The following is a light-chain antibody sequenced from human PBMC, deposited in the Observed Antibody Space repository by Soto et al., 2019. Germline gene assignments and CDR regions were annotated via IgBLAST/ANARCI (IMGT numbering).Light chain of an antibody. J-gene: IGLJ3*02. CDR1: SSDVGGYNY. V-gene: IGLV2-14*01. Sequence: SVLTQPASVSGYPGQSITISCTGTSSDVGGYNYVSWYQQHPGKAPKLMIYEVSNRPSGVSNRFSGSKSGNTASLTISGLQAEDEADYYCSSYTSSRTLVFGGGTKLTAL. CDR2: EVS. CDR3: SSYTSSRTLV.